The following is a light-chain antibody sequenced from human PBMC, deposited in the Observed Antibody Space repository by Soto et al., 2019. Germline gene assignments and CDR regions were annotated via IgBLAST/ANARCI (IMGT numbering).Light chain of an antibody. CDR3: QQYDTSPST. J-gene: IGKJ2*01. Sequence: DIQMTQSPSSLSASVGDRVTIACRASQSISTCLAWYQQKPGKAPNLLIYDASSLEGGVPSRFSGSGSGTDFTLTISRLQPDDFAVYYCQQYDTSPSTFGQGTKLEIK. CDR1: QSISTC. V-gene: IGKV1-5*01. CDR2: DAS.